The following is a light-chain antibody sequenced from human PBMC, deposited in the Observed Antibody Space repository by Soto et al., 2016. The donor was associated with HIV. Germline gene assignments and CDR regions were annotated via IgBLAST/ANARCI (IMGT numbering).Light chain of an antibody. CDR2: SAS. J-gene: IGKJ4*01. Sequence: DIQMTQSPSSLSASIGDRVTITCRASQGITSDLGWYQQKPGKAPKRLIYSASSLQSGVPSRFSGSRSGTEFTLTISSLQPEDFATYYCLQHHSYPLSFGGGTKVEIK. V-gene: IGKV1-17*01. CDR3: LQHHSYPLS. CDR1: QGITSD.